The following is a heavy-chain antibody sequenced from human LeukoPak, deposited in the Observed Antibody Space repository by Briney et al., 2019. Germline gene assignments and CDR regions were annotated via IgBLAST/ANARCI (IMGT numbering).Heavy chain of an antibody. Sequence: PGGSLRLSCAASGFTFSSYAMSWVRQAPGKGLEWVSAISGRDGSTYYAGSVKGRFTISRDNSKNTLYLQMNSLRAEDTAVYYCAKGNLRGPPPNIDYWGQGTLVTVSS. CDR2: ISGRDGST. CDR1: GFTFSSYA. V-gene: IGHV3-23*01. J-gene: IGHJ4*02. D-gene: IGHD5/OR15-5a*01. CDR3: AKGNLRGPPPNIDY.